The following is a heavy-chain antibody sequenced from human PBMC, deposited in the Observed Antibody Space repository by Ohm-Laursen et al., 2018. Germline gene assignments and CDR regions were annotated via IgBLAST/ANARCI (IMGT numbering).Heavy chain of an antibody. J-gene: IGHJ3*02. CDR2: INHSGST. D-gene: IGHD3-10*01. V-gene: IGHV4-34*01. Sequence: SDTLSLTCAVYGGSFSGYYWSWIRQPPGKGLEWIGEINHSGSTNYNPSLKSRVTISVDTSKNQFSLKLSSVTAADTAVYYCARGNPRGYYGSGRPIRFLGTGAFDIWGQGTMVTVSS. CDR1: GGSFSGYY. CDR3: ARGNPRGYYGSGRPIRFLGTGAFDI.